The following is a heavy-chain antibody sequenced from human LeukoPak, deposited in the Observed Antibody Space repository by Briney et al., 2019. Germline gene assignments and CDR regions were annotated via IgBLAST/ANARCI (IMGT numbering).Heavy chain of an antibody. Sequence: GGSLRLSCAVSGLTFSSSWMDWVRQAPGKGLEWVASINPDGNKKYSADSVKGRSTISRDNAENSLYLQMNSLRVEDTAFYYCARDLAYSRLDYWGQGMLVTVSS. CDR3: ARDLAYSRLDY. CDR1: GLTFSSSW. V-gene: IGHV3-7*01. J-gene: IGHJ4*02. D-gene: IGHD5-18*01. CDR2: INPDGNKK.